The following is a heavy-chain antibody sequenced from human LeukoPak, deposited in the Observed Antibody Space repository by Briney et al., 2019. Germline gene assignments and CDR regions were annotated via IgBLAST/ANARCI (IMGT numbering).Heavy chain of an antibody. CDR2: INHSGST. Sequence: SETLSLTCVVYDESFSDYYWSWIRQPPGKGLEWIGEINHSGSTNYNPSLKSRVAISVDTSKNQFSLNPSSVTAADTAVYFCARFNGRVVAHYYYYYGLDVWGQGTTVTVSS. J-gene: IGHJ6*02. D-gene: IGHD2-15*01. CDR3: ARFNGRVVAHYYYYYGLDV. V-gene: IGHV4-34*01. CDR1: DESFSDYY.